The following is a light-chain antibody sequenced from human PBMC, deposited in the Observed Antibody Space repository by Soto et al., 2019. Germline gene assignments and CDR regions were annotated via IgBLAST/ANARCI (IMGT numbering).Light chain of an antibody. CDR1: QNIDIF. CDR2: ATS. CDR3: QHTYSSPLT. J-gene: IGKJ4*01. Sequence: DIHMAQSPSSLSASVGDRVTITCRASQNIDIFLNWYQQKPGKAPKLLLYATSTLHNGVPSRFTGSATGTGFTLTISSLQPEDFGTYYCQHTYSSPLTFGGGTKVDIK. V-gene: IGKV1-39*01.